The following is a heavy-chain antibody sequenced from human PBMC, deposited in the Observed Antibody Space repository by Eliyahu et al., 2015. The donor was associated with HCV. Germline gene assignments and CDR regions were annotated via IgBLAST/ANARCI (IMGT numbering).Heavy chain of an antibody. Sequence: QMQLVQSGAEVKRPGSSVXVSCKASGGTLTSYTISWVRQAPGQGLEWLGGIIPVFGTANYPQKFQGRVTITADESTNTAYMEFSNLRSEDTAVYYCALEGGSSGPRWFDPWGQGTLVTVSS. CDR3: ALEGGSSGPRWFDP. CDR1: GGTLTSYT. D-gene: IGHD6-19*01. J-gene: IGHJ5*02. V-gene: IGHV1-69*01. CDR2: IIPVFGTA.